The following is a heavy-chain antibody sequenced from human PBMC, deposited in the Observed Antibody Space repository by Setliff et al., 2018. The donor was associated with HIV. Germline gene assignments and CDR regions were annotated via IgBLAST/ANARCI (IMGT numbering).Heavy chain of an antibody. CDR1: GGSISRRSPYY. J-gene: IGHJ4*02. D-gene: IGHD3-10*01. V-gene: IGHV4-39*07. Sequence: SETLSLTCSVSGGSISRRSPYYWGWIRQPPGKGLEWIGEINHSGSTNYNPSLKSRVTISVDTSKNQFSLKLSSVTAADTAVYYCARAGSIDYWGQGTLVTVSS. CDR3: ARAGSIDY. CDR2: INHSGST.